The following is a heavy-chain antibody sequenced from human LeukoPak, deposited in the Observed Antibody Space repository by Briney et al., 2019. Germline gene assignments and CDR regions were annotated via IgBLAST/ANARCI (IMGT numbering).Heavy chain of an antibody. CDR3: AREMYGDYNSEKVVYYYHMDV. V-gene: IGHV3-11*04. CDR1: GFTFSDYY. Sequence: GGSLRLSCTVSGFTFSDYYMSWIRQAPGKGLEWGSYVSASGSARDYAESVKGRFTISRDNTKNSMFLQMNSLRAEDTATYYCAREMYGDYNSEKVVYYYHMDVWGTGTTVTVSS. J-gene: IGHJ6*03. CDR2: VSASGSAR. D-gene: IGHD4-17*01.